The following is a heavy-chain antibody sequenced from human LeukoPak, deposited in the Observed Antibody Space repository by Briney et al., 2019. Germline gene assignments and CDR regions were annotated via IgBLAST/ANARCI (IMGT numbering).Heavy chain of an antibody. Sequence: GGSLRLSCAASGFTFSSYSMNWVRQAPGKGLEWVSSISSSSSYIYYADSVKGRFTTSRDNAMNSLYLQMNSLRAEDTAVYYCARGYSSSWYGPNDWGQGTLVTVSS. CDR3: ARGYSSSWYGPND. D-gene: IGHD6-13*01. CDR2: ISSSSSYI. CDR1: GFTFSSYS. V-gene: IGHV3-21*01. J-gene: IGHJ4*02.